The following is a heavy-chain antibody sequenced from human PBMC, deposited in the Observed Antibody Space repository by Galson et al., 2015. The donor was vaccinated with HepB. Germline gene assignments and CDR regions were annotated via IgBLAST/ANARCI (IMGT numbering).Heavy chain of an antibody. Sequence: SLRLSCAASGFTFSSYGMHWVRQAPGKGLEWVAVISYDGSNKYYADSVKGRFTISRDNSKNTLYLQMNSLRAEDTAVYYCANLPPIVVVPAAMPHDAFDIWGQGTMVTVSS. V-gene: IGHV3-30*18. CDR2: ISYDGSNK. D-gene: IGHD2-2*01. CDR3: ANLPPIVVVPAAMPHDAFDI. CDR1: GFTFSSYG. J-gene: IGHJ3*02.